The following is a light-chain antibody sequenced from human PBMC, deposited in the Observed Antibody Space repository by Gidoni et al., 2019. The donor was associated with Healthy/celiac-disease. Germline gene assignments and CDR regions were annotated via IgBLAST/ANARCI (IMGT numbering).Light chain of an antibody. CDR3: SSYTSSSTLAWV. CDR1: SSDVGGYNY. V-gene: IGLV2-14*01. CDR2: EVS. Sequence: QSALTQPASVSGSPGQPITISCTGTSSDVGGYNYVSWYQQHPGKAPKLMLYEVSNRPSGVSNRFSGSKSGNTASLTISGLQAEDEADYYCSSYTSSSTLAWVFGGGTKLTVL. J-gene: IGLJ3*02.